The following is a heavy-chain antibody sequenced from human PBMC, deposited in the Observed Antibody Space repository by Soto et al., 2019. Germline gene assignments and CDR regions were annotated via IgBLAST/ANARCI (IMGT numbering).Heavy chain of an antibody. CDR1: GFTFSSYW. CDR3: AREPWIQLWLRYFDL. J-gene: IGHJ2*01. CDR2: IKQDGSEK. D-gene: IGHD5-18*01. V-gene: IGHV3-7*01. Sequence: EVQLVESGGGLVQPGGSLRLSCAASGFTFSSYWMSWVRQAPGKGLEWVANIKQDGSEKYYVDSVKGRFTISRDNAKNSLYLQMNSLRAEDTAVYYCAREPWIQLWLRYFDLWGRGTLVTVSS.